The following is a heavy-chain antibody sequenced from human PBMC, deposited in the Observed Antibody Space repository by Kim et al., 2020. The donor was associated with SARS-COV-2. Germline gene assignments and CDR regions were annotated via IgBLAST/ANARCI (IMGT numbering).Heavy chain of an antibody. Sequence: SETLSLTCGVFGGSLSGNYWSWIRQTPGKGLEWIGEVNHSGFTNYNPALKRRVTVSVDPSKNQFSPKLSSVTATDTAVYYCARRNSDGYVYFDFWGQGTLVTVSS. V-gene: IGHV4-34*01. CDR2: VNHSGFT. CDR1: GGSLSGNY. CDR3: ARRNSDGYVYFDF. J-gene: IGHJ4*02. D-gene: IGHD3-16*01.